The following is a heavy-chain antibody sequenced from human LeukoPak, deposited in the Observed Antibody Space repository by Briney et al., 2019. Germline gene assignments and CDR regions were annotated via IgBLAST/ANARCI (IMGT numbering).Heavy chain of an antibody. D-gene: IGHD3-16*02. Sequence: GGSLRLSCAASGFTFSNYAMNWVRQAPGKGLEWVSTISGSGGSTYSADSVKGRFTISRDNSKNTLYLQMNSLRAEDTAVYYCAKNRWVRAPFDIWGQGTMVTVSS. J-gene: IGHJ3*02. V-gene: IGHV3-23*01. CDR3: AKNRWVRAPFDI. CDR2: ISGSGGST. CDR1: GFTFSNYA.